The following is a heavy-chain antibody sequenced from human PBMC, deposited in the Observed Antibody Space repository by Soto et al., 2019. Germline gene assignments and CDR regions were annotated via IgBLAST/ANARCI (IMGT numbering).Heavy chain of an antibody. V-gene: IGHV3-33*01. CDR2: IWYDGSNK. CDR1: GFTFSSYG. D-gene: IGHD3-9*01. Sequence: QVQLVESGGGVVQPGRSLRLSCAASGFTFSSYGMHWVRQAPGKGLEWVAVIWYDGSNKYYADSVKGRFTISRDNSKNKLYLKMNSLRAADTAVYYCARATAGPPDWWGQGTLVTVSS. J-gene: IGHJ4*02. CDR3: ARATAGPPDW.